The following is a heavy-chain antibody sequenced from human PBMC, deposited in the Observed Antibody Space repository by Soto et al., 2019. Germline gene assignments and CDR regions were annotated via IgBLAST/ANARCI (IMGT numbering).Heavy chain of an antibody. J-gene: IGHJ1*01. CDR2: ISAYNGNT. V-gene: IGHV1-18*04. Sequence: QVQLVQSGVEVKKPGASVKVSCKASGYTFPNYGINWVRQAPGQGLEWMGWISAYNGNTDYAQKLQGRVTMTTDTSTTTAYMEVTNLRSDDTAVYYCARDVIPHCGSDCYPGYFHHWGQGILVIVSS. CDR1: GYTFPNYG. CDR3: ARDVIPHCGSDCYPGYFHH. D-gene: IGHD2-21*02.